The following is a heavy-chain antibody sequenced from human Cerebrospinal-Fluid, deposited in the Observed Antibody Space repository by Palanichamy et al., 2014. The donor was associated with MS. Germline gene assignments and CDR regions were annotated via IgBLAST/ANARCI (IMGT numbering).Heavy chain of an antibody. CDR2: IYYSGST. J-gene: IGHJ4*02. CDR1: GGSISSYY. Sequence: VQLQESGPGLVKPSETLSLTCTVSGGSISSYYWSWIRQPRRGLEWIGYIYYSGSTNYNPSLKSRVTISVDTSKNQFSLKLSSVTAADTAFYYCARVRSGWYYFDYWGQGTLLTVSS. D-gene: IGHD6-19*01. V-gene: IGHV4-59*01. CDR3: ARVRSGWYYFDY.